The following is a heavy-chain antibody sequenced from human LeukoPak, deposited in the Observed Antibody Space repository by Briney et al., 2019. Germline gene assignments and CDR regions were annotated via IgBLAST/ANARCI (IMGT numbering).Heavy chain of an antibody. V-gene: IGHV3-30-3*01. J-gene: IGHJ4*02. D-gene: IGHD3-22*01. CDR1: GFTFSSYA. CDR3: ARDIKTYYYDSSGYYYHGTFDY. CDR2: ISYDGSNK. Sequence: GGSLRLSCAASGFTFSSYAMHWVRQAPGKGLEWVAVISYDGSNKYYADSVKGRFTISRDNSKNTLYLQMNSLRAEDTAVYYCARDIKTYYYDSSGYYYHGTFDYWGQGTLVTVSS.